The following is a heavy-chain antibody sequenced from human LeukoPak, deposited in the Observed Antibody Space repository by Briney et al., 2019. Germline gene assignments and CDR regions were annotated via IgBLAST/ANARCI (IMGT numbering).Heavy chain of an antibody. Sequence: GGSLRLSCAASGFTFSSYSMNWVRQAPGKGLEWVSYISSSSSTIYYADSVKGRFTISRDNAKNTVYLQMNNLRVEDTAVYYCFSLTYDYWGQGALVTVSS. V-gene: IGHV3-48*01. CDR2: ISSSSSTI. J-gene: IGHJ4*02. CDR1: GFTFSSYS. CDR3: FSLTYDY. D-gene: IGHD4/OR15-4a*01.